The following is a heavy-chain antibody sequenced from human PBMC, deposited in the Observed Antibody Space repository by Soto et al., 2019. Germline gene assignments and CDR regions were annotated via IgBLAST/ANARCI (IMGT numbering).Heavy chain of an antibody. CDR1: GGSSTNYY. Sequence: SETLSLTCPVSGGSSTNYYWNWIRQAPGKGLEWIGYIFYTGSTNYNPSLKSRVTISVDTSKNQFSLKLSSVTAADTAVYYCASAHQYSSGWYGAFDIWGQGTMVTVSS. J-gene: IGHJ3*02. V-gene: IGHV4-59*08. CDR3: ASAHQYSSGWYGAFDI. D-gene: IGHD6-19*01. CDR2: IFYTGST.